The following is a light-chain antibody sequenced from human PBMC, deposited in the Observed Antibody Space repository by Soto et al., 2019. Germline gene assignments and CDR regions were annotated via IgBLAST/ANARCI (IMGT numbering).Light chain of an antibody. J-gene: IGKJ1*01. CDR3: QHYNSYRRT. V-gene: IGKV1-5*03. Sequence: DIQMTQSPSTLSASVGDRVTLTCRASQSISSWLAWYQQKPGKAPKLLIYRASSLESGVPARFSGSGSGTKFTLTISSLKADDFATYYCQHYNSYRRTCGQGTKVEIK. CDR1: QSISSW. CDR2: RAS.